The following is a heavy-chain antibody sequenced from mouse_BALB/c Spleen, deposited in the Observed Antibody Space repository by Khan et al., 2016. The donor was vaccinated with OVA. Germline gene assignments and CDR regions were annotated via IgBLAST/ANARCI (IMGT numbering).Heavy chain of an antibody. D-gene: IGHD1-1*01. CDR1: GFSLTNYT. CDR2: IGTGGST. Sequence: QVQLKQSGPGLVAPSQSLSITCTVSGFSLTNYTVHWVRQPPAKGLEWLGIIGTGGSTNYNSALMSRLSINKDNSKSQVFLKMNSLQTDDTAMYYCARDHYGSSYDYAMDYWGQGTSVTVSS. V-gene: IGHV2-9*02. J-gene: IGHJ4*01. CDR3: ARDHYGSSYDYAMDY.